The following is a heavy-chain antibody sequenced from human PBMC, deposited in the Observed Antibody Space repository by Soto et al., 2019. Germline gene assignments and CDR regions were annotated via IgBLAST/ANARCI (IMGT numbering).Heavy chain of an antibody. CDR3: ARDKRRGCGELLYHHDAFDI. V-gene: IGHV1-69*06. CDR1: GGTFSSYA. D-gene: IGHD3-10*01. J-gene: IGHJ3*02. CDR2: ISPIFRTG. Sequence: SVKASCKASGGTFSSYAISWVRQAPGQVLEWLGGISPIFRTGNYAQKFQGRVTITADKSTSKAYVELSSLRSEDTAVYYCARDKRRGCGELLYHHDAFDIWG.